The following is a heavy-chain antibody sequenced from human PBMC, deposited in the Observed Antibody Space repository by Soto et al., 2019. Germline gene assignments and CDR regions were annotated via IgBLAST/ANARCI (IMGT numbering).Heavy chain of an antibody. CDR3: AREDITMVRGVIINLLYYFDY. J-gene: IGHJ4*02. CDR1: GGTFSSYA. D-gene: IGHD3-10*01. Sequence: QVQLVQSGAEVKKPGSSVKVSCKASGGTFSSYAISWVRQAPGQGLEWMGGIIPIFGTANYAQKFQGRVTITADESTSTAYMELSSLRSEDTAVYYCAREDITMVRGVIINLLYYFDYWGQGTLVTVSS. V-gene: IGHV1-69*01. CDR2: IIPIFGTA.